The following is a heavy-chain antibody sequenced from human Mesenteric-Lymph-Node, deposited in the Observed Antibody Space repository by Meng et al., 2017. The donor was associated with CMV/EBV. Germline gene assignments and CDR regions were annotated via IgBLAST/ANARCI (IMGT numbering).Heavy chain of an antibody. J-gene: IGHJ6*02. Sequence: GESLKISCAASGFTFSSYWMSWVRQAPGKGLEWVANIKQDGSEKHYVDSVKGRFTISRDNAKNSLDLQMKSLRAEDTAVYYCAREGNYFYYYVMDVWGQGTTVTVSS. CDR3: AREGNYFYYYVMDV. V-gene: IGHV3-7*01. CDR1: GFTFSSYW. CDR2: IKQDGSEK.